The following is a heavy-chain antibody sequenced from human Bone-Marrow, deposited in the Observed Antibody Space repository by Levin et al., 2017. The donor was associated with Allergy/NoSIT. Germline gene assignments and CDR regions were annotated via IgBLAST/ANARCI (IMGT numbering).Heavy chain of an antibody. J-gene: IGHJ6*03. CDR3: ARFDSDYYYYMDV. D-gene: IGHD2-21*01. V-gene: IGHV3-21*01. CDR1: GFTLSGYS. CDR2: IDSSSSYI. Sequence: GGSLRLSCAASGFTLSGYSMNWVRQAPGKGLEWLSSIDSSSSYIHYADSVKGRLTISRDNAKNSLYLQMNSLSAEDTAVYYCARFDSDYYYYMDVWGKGTTVTVSS.